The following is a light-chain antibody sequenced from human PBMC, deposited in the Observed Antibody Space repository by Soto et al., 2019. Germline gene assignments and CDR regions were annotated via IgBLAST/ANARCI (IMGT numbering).Light chain of an antibody. CDR1: RSNIGNDY. CDR3: ATWDSSLSAVV. CDR2: DNN. Sequence: QSALTQPPSVSAAPGQMVTISCSGSRSNIGNDYVSWYQVLPGRAPKLLIYDNNKRPSEIPDRFSGSKSGTSATLGITGLQTGDEADYYCATWDSSLSAVVFGGGTKLTVL. J-gene: IGLJ2*01. V-gene: IGLV1-51*01.